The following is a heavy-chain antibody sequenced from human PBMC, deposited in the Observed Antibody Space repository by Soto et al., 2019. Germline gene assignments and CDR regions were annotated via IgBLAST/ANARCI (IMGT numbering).Heavy chain of an antibody. CDR3: ARVVRGVITYFDY. Sequence: PGGSLRLSCAASGFTFSSYAMSWVRQAPGKGLEWVSAISGSGGSTYYADSVKGRFTISRDNSKNTLYLQMNSLRAEDTAVYYCARVVRGVITYFDYWGQGTLVTVSS. J-gene: IGHJ4*02. CDR2: ISGSGGST. V-gene: IGHV3-23*01. CDR1: GFTFSSYA. D-gene: IGHD3-10*02.